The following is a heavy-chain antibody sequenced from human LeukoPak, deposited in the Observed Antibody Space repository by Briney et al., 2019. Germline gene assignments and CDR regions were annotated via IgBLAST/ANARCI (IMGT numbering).Heavy chain of an antibody. J-gene: IGHJ5*02. D-gene: IGHD6-13*01. CDR1: GGTFSSYA. CDR2: IISIFGTA. Sequence: SVKVSCKASGGTFSSYAISWVRQAPGQGLEWMGGIISIFGTANYAQKFQGRVTITTDESTSTAYMELSSLRSEDTAVYYCARASLRYSSSWGFDPWGQGTLVTVSS. CDR3: ARASLRYSSSWGFDP. V-gene: IGHV1-69*05.